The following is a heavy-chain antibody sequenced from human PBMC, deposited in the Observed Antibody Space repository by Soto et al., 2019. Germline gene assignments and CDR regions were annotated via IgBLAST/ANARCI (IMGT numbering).Heavy chain of an antibody. V-gene: IGHV4-61*08. Sequence: PSETLSLTCIVSGGSVGSGAYYWSWIRQPPGSVLEWIGYIQYSGDTNYNSSLKSRVTISVDRSRNRFSLKVTSVTAADTAFCYCARHDYGDRTFDPWGRGTKVTVSS. CDR3: ARHDYGDRTFDP. CDR2: IQYSGDT. CDR1: GGSVGSGAYY. D-gene: IGHD4-17*01. J-gene: IGHJ3*01.